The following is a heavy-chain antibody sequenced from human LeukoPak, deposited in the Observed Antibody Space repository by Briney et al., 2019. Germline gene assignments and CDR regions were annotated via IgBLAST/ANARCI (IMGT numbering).Heavy chain of an antibody. CDR2: FDPEDGET. CDR1: GYTLTELS. J-gene: IGHJ3*02. V-gene: IGHV1-24*01. CDR3: ATPGIAAAFAFDI. D-gene: IGHD6-13*01. Sequence: ASVKVSCRVSGYTLTELSIHWVRQAPGKGLEWMGGFDPEDGETFYAQKFQGRVTMTEDTSTDTAYMELSGLRSEDTAVYYCATPGIAAAFAFDIWGQGTMVTVSS.